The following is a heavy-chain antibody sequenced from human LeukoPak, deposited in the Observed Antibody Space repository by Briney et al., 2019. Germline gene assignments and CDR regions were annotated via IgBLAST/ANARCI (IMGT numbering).Heavy chain of an antibody. CDR2: IRGSGGST. CDR3: AKSSTMIAHRWYFDY. CDR1: GFTFSSYA. D-gene: IGHD3-22*01. J-gene: IGHJ4*02. V-gene: IGHV3-23*01. Sequence: PGGSLRPSCAASGFTFSSYAMSWVRQAPGKGLEWVSAIRGSGGSTYYADSVKGRFTISRDNSKNTLYLQMNSLRAEDTAVYYCAKSSTMIAHRWYFDYWGQGTLVTVSS.